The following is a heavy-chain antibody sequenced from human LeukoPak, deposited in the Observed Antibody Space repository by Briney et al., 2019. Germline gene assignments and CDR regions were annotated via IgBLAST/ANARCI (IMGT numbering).Heavy chain of an antibody. CDR2: IYYTGIT. D-gene: IGHD3-22*01. V-gene: IGHV4-39*02. J-gene: IGHJ5*02. Sequence: PSETRSPSDTISDGSISSSIYNWRWIRQSLRKRPEWMGRIYYTGITNYNPSLKSRVTISVDTSKNQFSMRLSSVTAADTSVYYCARERDYYDSSGDNWFDPWGQGTLVTVSS. CDR3: ARERDYYDSSGDNWFDP. CDR1: DGSISSSIYN.